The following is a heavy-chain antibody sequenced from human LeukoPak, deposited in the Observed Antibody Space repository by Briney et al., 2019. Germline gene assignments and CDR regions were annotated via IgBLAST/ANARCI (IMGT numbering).Heavy chain of an antibody. Sequence: SETLSLTCTVSGGSISSYYWSWIRQPPGKGLEWIGYIYYSGSTNYNPSLKSRVTISVDTSKNQFSLKLSSVTAADTAVYYCARTYYDILTGYYSLDYWGQGTLVTVSS. CDR2: IYYSGST. CDR3: ARTYYDILTGYYSLDY. V-gene: IGHV4-59*01. J-gene: IGHJ4*02. D-gene: IGHD3-9*01. CDR1: GGSISSYY.